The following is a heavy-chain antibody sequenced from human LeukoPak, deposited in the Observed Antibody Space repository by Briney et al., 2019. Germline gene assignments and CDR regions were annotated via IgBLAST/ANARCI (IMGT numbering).Heavy chain of an antibody. Sequence: SETLSLTCTVSGDSIGTSSYFWGWIRQPPGKGLEWIGSIYYSGTTYSNPSLNRRVTISIDTSKNQFSLKLSSVTPEDTAVYYCASGLVDYWYFDLWGRGTLVTVSS. CDR1: GDSIGTSSYF. CDR2: IYYSGTT. V-gene: IGHV4-39*07. J-gene: IGHJ2*01. CDR3: ASGLVDYWYFDL. D-gene: IGHD3/OR15-3a*01.